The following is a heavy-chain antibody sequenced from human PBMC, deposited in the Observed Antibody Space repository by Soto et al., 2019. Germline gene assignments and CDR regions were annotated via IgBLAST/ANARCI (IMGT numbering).Heavy chain of an antibody. Sequence: QVQLVQSGAELKKPGASVKVSCKASGYTFTSYDINWVRQATGQGLEWMGWMNPNSGNTGYAQKFQGRVTMTRNTSISTAYMELSSLRSEDTAVYYCARGRKQRATQYFDYWGQGTLVTVSS. D-gene: IGHD1-26*01. CDR1: GYTFTSYD. CDR2: MNPNSGNT. CDR3: ARGRKQRATQYFDY. J-gene: IGHJ4*02. V-gene: IGHV1-8*01.